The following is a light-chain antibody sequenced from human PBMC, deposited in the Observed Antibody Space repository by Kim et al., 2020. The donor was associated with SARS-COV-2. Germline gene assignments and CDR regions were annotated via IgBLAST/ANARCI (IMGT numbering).Light chain of an antibody. V-gene: IGLV2-8*01. CDR1: SSDVGGYNS. CDR2: DVT. J-gene: IGLJ1*01. CDR3: SSYAGSNNV. Sequence: PGQSVTISCTGTSSDVGGYNSVSWYQQHPGKAPKLIIYDVTKRPSGVPDRFSGSKSGNTASLTVSGLQAEDEADYYCSSYAGSNNVFGTGTKVTVL.